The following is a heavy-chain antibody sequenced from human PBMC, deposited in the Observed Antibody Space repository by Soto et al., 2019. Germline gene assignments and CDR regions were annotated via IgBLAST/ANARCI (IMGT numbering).Heavy chain of an antibody. CDR1: GFTFSSYA. D-gene: IGHD2-2*01. CDR3: AKHIQGVVVPASIFY. CDR2: ISGSGGST. J-gene: IGHJ4*02. V-gene: IGHV3-23*01. Sequence: GGSLRLSCAASGFTFSSYAMSWVRQAPGKGLEWVSAISGSGGSTYYADSVKGRFTISRDKSKNTLYLQMNSLRAEDTAVYYCAKHIQGVVVPASIFYWGQGTLVTVSP.